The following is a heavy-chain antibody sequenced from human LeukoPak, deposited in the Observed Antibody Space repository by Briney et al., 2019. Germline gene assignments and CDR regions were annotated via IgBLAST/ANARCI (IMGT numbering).Heavy chain of an antibody. CDR2: ISAYNGNT. V-gene: IGHV1-18*01. CDR1: GYTFTSYG. J-gene: IGHJ3*02. CDR3: ARVLGRKLIDAFDI. Sequence: GASVKVSCKASGYTFTSYGISWVRQAPGQGLEWMGWISAYNGNTNYAQKLQGRVTMTTDTSTSTAYMELRSLRSDDTAVYYCARVLGRKLIDAFDIWGQGTMVTVSS.